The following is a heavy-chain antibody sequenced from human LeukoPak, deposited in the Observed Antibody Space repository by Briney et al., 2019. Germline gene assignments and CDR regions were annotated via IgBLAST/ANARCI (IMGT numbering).Heavy chain of an antibody. CDR3: AKKTIVGATVDAFDI. D-gene: IGHD1-26*01. Sequence: GGSLRLSCAASGFTFSSYGMHWVRQAPGKGLEWVAFIRYDGSNKSYADSVKGRFTISRDNSKNTLYLQMNSLRAEDTAVYYCAKKTIVGATVDAFDIWGQGTMVIVSS. V-gene: IGHV3-30*02. J-gene: IGHJ3*02. CDR1: GFTFSSYG. CDR2: IRYDGSNK.